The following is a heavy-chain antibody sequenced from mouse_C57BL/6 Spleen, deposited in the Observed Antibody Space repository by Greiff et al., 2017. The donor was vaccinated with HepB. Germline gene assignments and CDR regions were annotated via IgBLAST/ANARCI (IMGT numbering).Heavy chain of an antibody. D-gene: IGHD1-1*01. Sequence: VQLQESGPGLVKPSQSLSLTCSVTGYSITSGYYWNWIRQFPGNKLEWMGYISYDGSNNYNPSLKNRISITRDTSKNQFFLKLNSVTTEDTATYYCAITTVEVAYWGQGTLVTVSA. CDR3: AITTVEVAY. CDR2: ISYDGSN. J-gene: IGHJ3*01. CDR1: GYSITSGYY. V-gene: IGHV3-6*01.